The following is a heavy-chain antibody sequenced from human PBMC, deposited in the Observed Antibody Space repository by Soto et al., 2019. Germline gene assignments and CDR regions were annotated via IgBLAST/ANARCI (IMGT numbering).Heavy chain of an antibody. Sequence: QVQLVQSGAEVKKPGASVKLSCKASGYTFINYYIHWVRQAPGQGLEWMGIFNPTSGSTNYAQKFQGGVTVTMDTSTRTVYMELSSLRFDDTAVYYCARDLAAGDYWGQGTLVTVSS. CDR3: ARDLAAGDY. J-gene: IGHJ4*02. D-gene: IGHD6-13*01. V-gene: IGHV1-46*01. CDR1: GYTFINYY. CDR2: FNPTSGST.